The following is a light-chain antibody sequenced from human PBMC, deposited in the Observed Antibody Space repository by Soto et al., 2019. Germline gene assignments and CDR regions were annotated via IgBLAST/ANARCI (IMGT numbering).Light chain of an antibody. CDR2: GAS. V-gene: IGKV3-15*01. CDR1: QSVSSN. CDR3: QQYNNWPPNT. Sequence: EIAMTQSPATPSVSPGERATLSCRASQSVSSNLAWYQQKPGQAPRLLIYGASTRATGIPARFSGSGSGTEFTLTISSLQSEDFAVYYCQQYNNWPPNTFGGETKVDIK. J-gene: IGKJ4*01.